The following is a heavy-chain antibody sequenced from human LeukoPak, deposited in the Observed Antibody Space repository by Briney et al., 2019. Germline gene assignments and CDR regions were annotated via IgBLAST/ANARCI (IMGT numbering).Heavy chain of an antibody. Sequence: SVKVSCKASGGTFSSYAISWVRQAPGQGLEWMGGIIPIFGTANYAQKFQGRVTITADESTSTAYMELSSLRSEDTAVYYCARTSYSSGWYLSSYFDYWGQGTLVTVSS. CDR1: GGTFSSYA. D-gene: IGHD6-19*01. V-gene: IGHV1-69*13. CDR2: IIPIFGTA. CDR3: ARTSYSSGWYLSSYFDY. J-gene: IGHJ4*02.